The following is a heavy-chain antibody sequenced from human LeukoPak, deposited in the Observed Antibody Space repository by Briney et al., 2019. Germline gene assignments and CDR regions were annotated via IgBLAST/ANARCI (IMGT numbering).Heavy chain of an antibody. D-gene: IGHD5-12*01. CDR1: GYRFTTYL. CDR2: ISPDNDNT. CDR3: ARASDIVATGARY. V-gene: IGHV1-3*01. Sequence: ASVKVSCKASGYRFTTYLIHWVRQAPGQNLEWMGWISPDNDNTKYSQKFQGRVTLTRDTSASTAYMELSGLRPEDTAVYYCARASDIVATGARYWGQGTLVTVSS. J-gene: IGHJ4*02.